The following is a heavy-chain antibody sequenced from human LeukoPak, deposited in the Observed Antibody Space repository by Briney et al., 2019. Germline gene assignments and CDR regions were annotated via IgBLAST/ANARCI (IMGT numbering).Heavy chain of an antibody. CDR1: GYTFTGYY. V-gene: IGHV1-18*04. CDR3: ARARNFEAGGFYPDGFDL. J-gene: IGHJ3*01. D-gene: IGHD3-22*01. CDR2: ISGYNGNT. Sequence: GASVKVSCKASGYTFTGYYMHWVRQAPGQGLEWMGWISGYNGNTYYAQNLQGRVTMTTDTSTSTAYMELRSLRSDDTAVYYCARARNFEAGGFYPDGFDLWGKGTEVAVSS.